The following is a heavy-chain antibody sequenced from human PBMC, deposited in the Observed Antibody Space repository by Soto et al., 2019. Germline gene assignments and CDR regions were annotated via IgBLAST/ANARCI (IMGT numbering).Heavy chain of an antibody. V-gene: IGHV3-33*01. CDR3: ARDRSSGWYSYFDY. CDR2: IWYDGSNK. J-gene: IGHJ4*02. CDR1: GFTFSSYG. D-gene: IGHD6-19*01. Sequence: ESGGGVVQPGRSLRLSCAASGFTFSSYGMHWVRQAPGKGLEWVAVIWYDGSNKYFADSVKGRFTISRDNSKNTLYLQMNSLRAEDTAVYYCARDRSSGWYSYFDYWGQGTLVSVSS.